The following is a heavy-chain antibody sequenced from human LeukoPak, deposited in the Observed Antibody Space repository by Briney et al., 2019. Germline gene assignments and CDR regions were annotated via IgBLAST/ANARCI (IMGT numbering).Heavy chain of an antibody. CDR1: GGSISSYY. CDR2: IYYTGST. Sequence: PSETLSLTCTVSGGSISSYYWSWIRQPPGKGLEYIGYIYYTGSTNYNPSLKSRVTISVDTSKNQFTLKLSSVTAADTAVYYCARMHPAANYNWFDPWGQGTLVTVSS. D-gene: IGHD4/OR15-4a*01. CDR3: ARMHPAANYNWFDP. V-gene: IGHV4-59*01. J-gene: IGHJ5*02.